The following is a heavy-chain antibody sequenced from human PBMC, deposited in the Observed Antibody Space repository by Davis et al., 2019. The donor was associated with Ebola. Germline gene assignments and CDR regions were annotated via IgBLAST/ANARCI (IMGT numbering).Heavy chain of an antibody. CDR1: GGSISSSNW. J-gene: IGHJ3*02. D-gene: IGHD6-13*01. Sequence: RGSLRLSCAVSGGSISSSNWWSRVRQPQGKGLEWTGEIYHSGGTNYNPSLKSRVTISVDKSKNQFSLKLSSVTAADTAVYYCAVSLSSDYAFDIWGQGTMVTVSS. CDR3: AVSLSSDYAFDI. V-gene: IGHV4-4*03. CDR2: IYHSGGT.